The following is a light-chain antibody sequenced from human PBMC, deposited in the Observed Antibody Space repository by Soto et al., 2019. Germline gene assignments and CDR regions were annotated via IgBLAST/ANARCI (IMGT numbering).Light chain of an antibody. CDR1: PSISSH. CDR2: EAS. CDR3: QQRYSMPLT. V-gene: IGKV1-39*01. J-gene: IGKJ3*01. Sequence: DIQMTQSPSSLSASVGDRVTITCRASPSISSHLNWYQQKPGKAPQLLIYEASSLQGGVPSRFSGSGSGTDFTLTISRLQADDFAIYYCQQRYSMPLTFGPGTRVDIK.